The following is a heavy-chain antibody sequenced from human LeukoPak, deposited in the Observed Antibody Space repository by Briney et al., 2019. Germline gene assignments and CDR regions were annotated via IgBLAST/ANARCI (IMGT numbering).Heavy chain of an antibody. V-gene: IGHV3-23*01. CDR3: AKSGHSTSSWFDP. J-gene: IGHJ5*02. D-gene: IGHD6-6*01. Sequence: QPGGSLRLSCAASEFTFSSYAMTWARQAPGKGLEWVSAVTGSSGGTYYADSVKGRFTISRDDSKSTLYLQMNSLRVEDTAVYYCAKSGHSTSSWFDPWGQGTLVIVSS. CDR1: EFTFSSYA. CDR2: VTGSSGGT.